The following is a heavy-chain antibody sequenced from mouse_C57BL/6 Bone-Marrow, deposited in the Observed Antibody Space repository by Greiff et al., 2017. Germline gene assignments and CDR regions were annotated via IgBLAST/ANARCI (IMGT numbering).Heavy chain of an antibody. D-gene: IGHD5-1*01. V-gene: IGHV1-47*01. CDR1: GYTFTTYH. CDR2: FHPYNDDT. J-gene: IGHJ2*01. Sequence: VMLVESGAELVKPGASVKMSCKASGYTFTTYHIEWMKQNHGKSLEWIGNFHPYNDDTKYNEKFKGKATLTVEKSSNTVYLELSRLTSDDSAVYYCARSSTFFYYFDYWGQGTTLTVSS. CDR3: ARSSTFFYYFDY.